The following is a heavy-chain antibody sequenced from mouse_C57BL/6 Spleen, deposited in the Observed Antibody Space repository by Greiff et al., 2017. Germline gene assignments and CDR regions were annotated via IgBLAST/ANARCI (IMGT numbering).Heavy chain of an antibody. CDR3: ATYDYVDY. Sequence: VQLKESGGGLVKPGGSLKLSCAASGFTFSDYGMHWVRQAPEKGLEWVAYISSGSSTIYYADTVKGRFTISRDNAKNTLFLQMTSLRSEDTAMYYCATYDYVDYWGQGTTLTVSS. J-gene: IGHJ2*01. V-gene: IGHV5-17*01. D-gene: IGHD2-3*01. CDR2: ISSGSSTI. CDR1: GFTFSDYG.